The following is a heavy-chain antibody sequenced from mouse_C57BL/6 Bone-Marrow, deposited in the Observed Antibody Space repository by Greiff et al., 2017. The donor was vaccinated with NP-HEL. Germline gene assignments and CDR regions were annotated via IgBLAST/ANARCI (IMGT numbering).Heavy chain of an antibody. Sequence: QVQLQQPGTELVKPGASVKLSCKASGYTFTSYWMHWVKQRPGQGLEWIGNINPSNGGTNYNEKFKSKATLTVDKSSSTAYMQLSSLTSEDSAVYYGAREGMGLRRDWYFDVWGTGTTVTVSS. J-gene: IGHJ1*03. V-gene: IGHV1-53*01. CDR1: GYTFTSYW. CDR3: AREGMGLRRDWYFDV. CDR2: INPSNGGT. D-gene: IGHD2-4*01.